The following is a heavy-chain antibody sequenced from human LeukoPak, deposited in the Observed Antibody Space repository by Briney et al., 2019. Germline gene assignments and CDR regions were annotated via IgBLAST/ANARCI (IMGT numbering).Heavy chain of an antibody. CDR1: GFTLSSYA. D-gene: IGHD3-22*01. J-gene: IGHJ4*02. CDR3: AKSHYYDSSGYLSAGMYYFDY. V-gene: IGHV3-23*01. CDR2: ISGSGGST. Sequence: PGGSLRLSCAASGFTLSSYAMSWVRQAPGKGGEGVSGISGSGGSTYYADSVKGRFTISRDNSKNSLYLQMNSLRAEDTAVYYCAKSHYYDSSGYLSAGMYYFDYWGQGTLVTVSS.